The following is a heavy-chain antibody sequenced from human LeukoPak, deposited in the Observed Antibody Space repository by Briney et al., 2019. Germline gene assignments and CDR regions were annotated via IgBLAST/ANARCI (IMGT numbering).Heavy chain of an antibody. D-gene: IGHD2-15*01. CDR1: GFTFSSYA. CDR3: AKARILYSVGPHSENYYFDY. CDR2: ISGSGGST. V-gene: IGHV3-23*01. Sequence: GGSLRLSCAASGFTFSSYAMSLVRQAPGKGLEWVSAISGSGGSTYYADSVKGRFTISRDNSKNTLYLQMNSLRAEDTAVYYCAKARILYSVGPHSENYYFDYWGQGTLVTVSS. J-gene: IGHJ4*02.